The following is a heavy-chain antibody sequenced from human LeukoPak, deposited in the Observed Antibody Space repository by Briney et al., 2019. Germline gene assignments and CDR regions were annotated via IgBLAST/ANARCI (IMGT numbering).Heavy chain of an antibody. CDR1: GGSFSGYY. Sequence: SETLSLTCAVYGGSFSGYYWSWIRQPPGKGLEWIGYVDHTGSTNFNPSLNGRVSISRDTTNNLFSLRLRSVTAADTAVYFCARGRVSSSTWYSTYYYYFYMDVWGKGTTVTVSS. D-gene: IGHD1-1*01. V-gene: IGHV4-59*01. CDR3: ARGRVSSSTWYSTYYYYFYMDV. J-gene: IGHJ6*03. CDR2: VDHTGST.